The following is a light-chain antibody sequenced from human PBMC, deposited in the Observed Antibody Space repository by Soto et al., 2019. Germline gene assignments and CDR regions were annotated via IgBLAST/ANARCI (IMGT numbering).Light chain of an antibody. CDR2: GAS. Sequence: EIVLTQSPGTLSLSPGESATLSCRASQSVSSSYLAWYQEKPGQAPRLLMYGASNRATGIPDRFSDSGSGTDFPLTISRLEPEGFAVYYCQQYGTSPELTFGGGTKVEIE. CDR1: QSVSSSY. CDR3: QQYGTSPELT. V-gene: IGKV3-20*01. J-gene: IGKJ4*01.